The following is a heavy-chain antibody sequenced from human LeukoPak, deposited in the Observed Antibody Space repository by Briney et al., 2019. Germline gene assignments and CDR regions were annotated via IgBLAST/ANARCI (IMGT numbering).Heavy chain of an antibody. CDR2: IYYSGST. Sequence: PSETLSLTCTVSGGSISSYYWSWIRQPPGKGLEWIGYIYYSGSTYYNPSLKSRVTISVDTSKNQFSLKLSSVTAADTAVYYCARLGYCSSTSCYGSYYYYGMDVWGQGTTVTVSS. J-gene: IGHJ6*02. CDR1: GGSISSYY. D-gene: IGHD2-2*01. V-gene: IGHV4-59*04. CDR3: ARLGYCSSTSCYGSYYYYGMDV.